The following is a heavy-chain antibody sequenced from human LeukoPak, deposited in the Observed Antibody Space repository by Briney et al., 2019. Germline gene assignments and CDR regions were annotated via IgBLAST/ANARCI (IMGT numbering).Heavy chain of an antibody. CDR1: GFTFSSYG. CDR3: AKGSQLWLLAY. V-gene: IGHV3-30*02. Sequence: GGSLRLSCAASGFTFSSYGMHWVRQAPGKGLEWVAFIRYDGGNKYYADSVKGRFTISRDNSKNTLYLQMNSLRAEDTAVYYCAKGSQLWLLAYWGQGTLVTVSS. CDR2: IRYDGGNK. J-gene: IGHJ4*02. D-gene: IGHD5-18*01.